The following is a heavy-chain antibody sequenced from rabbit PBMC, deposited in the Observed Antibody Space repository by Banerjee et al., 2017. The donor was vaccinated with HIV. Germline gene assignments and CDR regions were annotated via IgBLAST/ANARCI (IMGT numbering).Heavy chain of an antibody. V-gene: IGHV1S7*01. CDR3: VRDRGYSSAWGGYYFNL. CDR2: IYPDYGST. CDR1: GVDFSSYA. J-gene: IGHJ4*01. Sequence: QLVESGGGLVTLGGSLKLSCKASGVDFSSYAISWVRQAPGKGLEWIAYIYPDYGSTDYASWVNGRFTISLDNAQNTLYLQLNSLTAADTATYFCVRDRGYSSAWGGYYFNLWGQGTLVTVS. D-gene: IGHD4-1*01.